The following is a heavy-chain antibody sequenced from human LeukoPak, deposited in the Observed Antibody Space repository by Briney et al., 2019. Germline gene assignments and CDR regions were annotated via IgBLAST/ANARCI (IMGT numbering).Heavy chain of an antibody. Sequence: GGSLRLSCAASGFTFDDYAIHWVRQAPGKGLEWVSLISGDGGSTYYADSVKGRFTISRDNSKNSLYLQMNSLRPEDTALYYCTKDYYYGSGSCDYWSQGTLVTVSS. V-gene: IGHV3-43*02. CDR3: TKDYYYGSGSCDY. J-gene: IGHJ4*02. CDR2: ISGDGGST. D-gene: IGHD3-10*01. CDR1: GFTFDDYA.